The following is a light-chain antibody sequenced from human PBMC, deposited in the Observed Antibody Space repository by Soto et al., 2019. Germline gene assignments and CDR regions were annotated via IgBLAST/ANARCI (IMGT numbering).Light chain of an antibody. CDR2: GAS. V-gene: IGKV3-20*01. CDR1: QSVSNNY. J-gene: IGKJ1*01. Sequence: EIVLTQSPGTLSLSPGERATLSCRASQSVSNNYLAWYQQKPGQAPRLLIYGASGRATGIPDRFSGSGSGTDFIRTISRLEPEDCVVYYCQQYGSSPRTFGQGTKVEIK. CDR3: QQYGSSPRT.